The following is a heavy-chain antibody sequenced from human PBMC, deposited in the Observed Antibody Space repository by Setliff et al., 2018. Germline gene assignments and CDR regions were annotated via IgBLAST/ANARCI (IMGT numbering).Heavy chain of an antibody. CDR2: IKYDGTT. J-gene: IGHJ6*03. CDR3: ARGCAAGACYSDYYYYMDV. V-gene: IGHV4-59*01. Sequence: SETLSLTCTVSSGSIINYYWSWIRQLPGRPLEWIGYIKYDGTTDYNPSLDSRVTMSVDTSKNQFSLKLKSVTAADTAMYYCARGCAAGACYSDYYYYMDVWGKGTTVTVSS. D-gene: IGHD2-15*01. CDR1: SGSIINYY.